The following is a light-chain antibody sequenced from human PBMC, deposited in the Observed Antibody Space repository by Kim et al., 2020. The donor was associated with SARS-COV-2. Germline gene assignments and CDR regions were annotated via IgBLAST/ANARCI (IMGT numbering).Light chain of an antibody. Sequence: GQSVNISSTGNRRDVGGNNYVTWYQQHPGKAPKLMIYDVSNRPSGISNRFSGSKSGNTAYLTISGLQAEDEADYYCSSYTSSTDVVFGGGTQLNVL. CDR1: RRDVGGNNY. V-gene: IGLV2-14*03. CDR2: DVS. J-gene: IGLJ2*01. CDR3: SSYTSSTDVV.